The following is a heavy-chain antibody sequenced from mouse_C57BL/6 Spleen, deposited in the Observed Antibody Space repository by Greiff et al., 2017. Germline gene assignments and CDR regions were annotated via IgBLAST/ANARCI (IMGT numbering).Heavy chain of an antibody. J-gene: IGHJ3*01. D-gene: IGHD4-1*01. Sequence: QVQLQQPGAELVRPGTSVKLSCKASGYTFTSYWMHWVKQRPGQGLEWIGVIDPSDSYTNYNQKFKGKATLTVDTSSSTAYMQLSSLTSEDSAVYYCARWSGTDRAGFAYWGQGTLVTVSA. CDR3: ARWSGTDRAGFAY. CDR1: GYTFTSYW. V-gene: IGHV1-59*01. CDR2: IDPSDSYT.